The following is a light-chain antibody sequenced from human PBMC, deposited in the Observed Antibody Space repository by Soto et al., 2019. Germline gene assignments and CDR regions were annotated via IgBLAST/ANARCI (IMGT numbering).Light chain of an antibody. Sequence: DTSITESPAAVSASVDDRVTITFRSSQSISSWLAWYQQKPWKASKLLIYAASSLQSGVPSRFSGSGYGTEFTLTISGLQPEDSATYYCQQYERYSTFGQASKV. V-gene: IGKV1-12*01. CDR2: AAS. CDR3: QQYERYST. CDR1: QSISSW. J-gene: IGKJ1*01.